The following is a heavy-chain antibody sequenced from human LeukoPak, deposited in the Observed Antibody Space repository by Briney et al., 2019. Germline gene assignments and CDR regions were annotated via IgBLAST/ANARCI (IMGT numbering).Heavy chain of an antibody. CDR2: INQDGSDK. D-gene: IGHD3-3*02. V-gene: IGHV3-7*01. J-gene: IGHJ3*02. Sequence: GGSLRLSCVASGFTFSTYWMSWVRQAPGKGLEGVANINQDGSDKYYVDSVKGRLTISRDNAKNSLYLQMNSLRVEDTAVYYCASDPFTISAYDAFNIWGQGTVVTVSS. CDR3: ASDPFTISAYDAFNI. CDR1: GFTFSTYW.